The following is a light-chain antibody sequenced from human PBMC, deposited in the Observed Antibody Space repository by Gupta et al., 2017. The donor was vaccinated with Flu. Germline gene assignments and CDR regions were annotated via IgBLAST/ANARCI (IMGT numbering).Light chain of an antibody. J-gene: IGLJ3*02. V-gene: IGLV4-69*01. CDR3: QNWDTGSGW. CDR2: LNSDGSH. CDR1: SGHSSYG. Sequence: VKPTCTLSSGHSSYGIAWHQQQPETGPRYLMKLNSDGSHSKGDRIPDRVSGSGSAAERDLTNASLQAEDEADYDCQNWDTGSGWFGGGTKLTVL.